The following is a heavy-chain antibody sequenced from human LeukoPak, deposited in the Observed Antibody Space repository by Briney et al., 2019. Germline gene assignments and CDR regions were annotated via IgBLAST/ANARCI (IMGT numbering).Heavy chain of an antibody. Sequence: SETLSLTCTVSGGSISTYYWSWIRQPPGKGLEWIGYIYYSGSTNYNPSLKSRVTISVDTSKNQFSLKLSSVTAADTAVYYCAGGSGWYGGAFDIWGQGTMVTVSS. CDR2: IYYSGST. D-gene: IGHD6-19*01. V-gene: IGHV4-59*12. J-gene: IGHJ3*02. CDR1: GGSISTYY. CDR3: AGGSGWYGGAFDI.